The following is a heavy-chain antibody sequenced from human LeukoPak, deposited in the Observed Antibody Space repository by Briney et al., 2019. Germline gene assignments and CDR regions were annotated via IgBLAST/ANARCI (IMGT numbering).Heavy chain of an antibody. CDR1: GFTVSSNY. CDR2: IYSCGST. J-gene: IGHJ4*02. D-gene: IGHD4-17*01. Sequence: GGSLRLSCAASGFTVSSNYMSWVRQAPGKGLEWVSVIYSCGSTYYADSVKGRFTISRDNAKNSLYLQMNSLRAEDTAVYYCARDGNDYGDPLFDYWGQGTLVTVSS. V-gene: IGHV3-53*01. CDR3: ARDGNDYGDPLFDY.